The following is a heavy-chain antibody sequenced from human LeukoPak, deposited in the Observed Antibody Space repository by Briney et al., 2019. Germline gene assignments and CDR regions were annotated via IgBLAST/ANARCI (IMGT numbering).Heavy chain of an antibody. Sequence: SETLSLTCTASGTSFNTYYWSWFRQPPGKGLEWIGRIYGTGSTKYNPSLKSRLTMSVDSSKDQFSLRLPSVTGADSAVYYCARTYFYDSGAVSYEDHFDSWGQGALVTV. CDR1: GTSFNTYY. V-gene: IGHV4-4*07. CDR3: ARTYFYDSGAVSYEDHFDS. CDR2: IYGTGST. D-gene: IGHD3-22*01. J-gene: IGHJ4*02.